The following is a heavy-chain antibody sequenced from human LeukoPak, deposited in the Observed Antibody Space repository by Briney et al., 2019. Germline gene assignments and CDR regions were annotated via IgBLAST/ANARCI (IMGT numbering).Heavy chain of an antibody. CDR2: IRYDGKTE. V-gene: IGHV3-30*02. CDR3: VRDGMVTEPINY. J-gene: IGHJ4*02. Sequence: GGSLRLSCVVSGFIFSNYGMHWVRQAPGKGLEWVAFIRYDGKTEHYADSVKGRLTVSRDTSKNTLYLQANSLRVEDTAVYYCVRDGMVTEPINYWGQGTLVTVSS. CDR1: GFIFSNYG. D-gene: IGHD2-21*02.